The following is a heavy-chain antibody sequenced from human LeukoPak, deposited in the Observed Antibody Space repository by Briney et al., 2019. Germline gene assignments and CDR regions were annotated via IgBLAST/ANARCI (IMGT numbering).Heavy chain of an antibody. CDR2: IGTAGDT. V-gene: IGHV3-13*01. Sequence: GGALRLSCAASGFTFSSYDMHWVRQSTGRGLEGVSGIGTAGDTYYSGSVKCRFTISRENAKNSLYLQMNSLRAEDTAVYYCARDVAAAIYCGGDCLTFDGFDIWGQGTMVTVSS. CDR1: GFTFSSYD. CDR3: ARDVAAAIYCGGDCLTFDGFDI. J-gene: IGHJ3*02. D-gene: IGHD2-21*01.